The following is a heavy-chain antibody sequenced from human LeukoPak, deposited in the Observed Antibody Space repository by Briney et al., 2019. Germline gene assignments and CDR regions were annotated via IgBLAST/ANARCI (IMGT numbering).Heavy chain of an antibody. D-gene: IGHD3-22*01. CDR3: AKDRPNYYGSNGHYYRRDGDY. V-gene: IGHV3-23*01. Sequence: GESLRLSCAASGFTFSSYSMNWVRQAPGKGLQWVSSITSSGDGTYYADSVKGRFTISRDNSENMLYLQMNSLRVEDTAVYFCAKDRPNYYGSNGHYYRRDGDYWGQGTLVTVSS. J-gene: IGHJ4*02. CDR2: ITSSGDGT. CDR1: GFTFSSYS.